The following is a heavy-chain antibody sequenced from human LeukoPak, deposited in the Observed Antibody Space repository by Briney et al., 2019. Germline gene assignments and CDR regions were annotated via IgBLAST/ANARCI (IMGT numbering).Heavy chain of an antibody. CDR3: ARHPPCSPGAYDI. V-gene: IGHV4-59*08. J-gene: IGHJ3*02. Sequence: SETLSLTCTVSGGSVSGYYSSWVRQPPGKEMEWIGYVYSGGNTFYEPSLKSRFTLSVDKSKNQFSLQIDTVTAEDTAVYYCARHPPCSPGAYDIWGQGTMVTVSS. D-gene: IGHD3-10*02. CDR1: GGSVSGYY. CDR2: VYSGGNT.